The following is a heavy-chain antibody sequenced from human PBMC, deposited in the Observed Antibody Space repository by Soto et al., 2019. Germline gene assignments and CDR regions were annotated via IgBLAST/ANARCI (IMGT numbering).Heavy chain of an antibody. CDR2: INAGNGDT. V-gene: IGHV1-3*01. Sequence: QVQIVQSGAEVKKPGASVRVSCKASGYSFSTFAIHWVRQAPGQRLEWMGWINAGNGDTKYSEKLQGRVTITGRTSASTAYLDLSSMRSEETAVYYCATQGRNTTEFGFWGQGTMVTVSS. J-gene: IGHJ4*02. CDR1: GYSFSTFA. D-gene: IGHD4-4*01. CDR3: ATQGRNTTEFGF.